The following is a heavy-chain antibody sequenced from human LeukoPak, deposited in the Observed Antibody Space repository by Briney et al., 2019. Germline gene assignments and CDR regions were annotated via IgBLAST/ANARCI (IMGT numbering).Heavy chain of an antibody. D-gene: IGHD5-18*01. V-gene: IGHV3-21*01. CDR3: AREFKSGYGMWA. Sequence: PGGSLRLSCAASGFTVSSHYMSWVRQPPGKGLEWVSSITSSSDYIYYADSVKGRFTISRDNAENSLHLQMNSLRAEDTAVYYCAREFKSGYGMWAWGQGTLVTVSS. J-gene: IGHJ5*02. CDR2: ITSSSDYI. CDR1: GFTVSSHY.